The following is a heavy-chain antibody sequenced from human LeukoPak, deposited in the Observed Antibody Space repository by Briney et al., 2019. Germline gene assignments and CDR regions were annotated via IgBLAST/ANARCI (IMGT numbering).Heavy chain of an antibody. V-gene: IGHV1-69*04. D-gene: IGHD2-21*01. CDR1: GGTFTSYT. CDR2: IIPILGIA. Sequence: SVKVSCKASGGTFTSYTISWVRQAPGQGLEWMGRIIPILGIANYAQKFQGRVTITADKSTSTAYMELSSLRSEDTAVYYCARDMGHNNWFDPWGQGTLVTVSS. J-gene: IGHJ5*02. CDR3: ARDMGHNNWFDP.